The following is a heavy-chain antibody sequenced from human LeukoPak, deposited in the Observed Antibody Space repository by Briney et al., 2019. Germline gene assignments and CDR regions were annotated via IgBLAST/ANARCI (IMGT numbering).Heavy chain of an antibody. CDR1: GFTFSSYG. D-gene: IGHD3-16*01. CDR2: IWYDGSNK. V-gene: IGHV3-30*02. CDR3: AKDHPFYDY. Sequence: PGGSLRLSCAASGFTFSSYGMPWVRQAPGKGLEWVAVIWYDGSNKYYADSVKGRFTISRDNSKNTLYLQMNSLRAEDTAVYYCAKDHPFYDYWGQGTLVTVSS. J-gene: IGHJ4*02.